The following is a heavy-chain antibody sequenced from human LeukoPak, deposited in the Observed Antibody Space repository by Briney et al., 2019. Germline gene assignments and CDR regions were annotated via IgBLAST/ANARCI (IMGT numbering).Heavy chain of an antibody. CDR1: GFTFSSYW. J-gene: IGHJ6*03. CDR3: ARPPQRAASYYYYYYYMDV. V-gene: IGHV3-74*01. D-gene: IGHD6-25*01. Sequence: PGGSLRLSCAASGFTFSSYWMHWVRQAPGKGLVWVSRINSDGSSTNHADSVKGRFTISRDNAKNTLYLQMNSLRAEDTAVYYCARPPQRAASYYYYYYYMDVWGKGTTVTVSS. CDR2: INSDGSST.